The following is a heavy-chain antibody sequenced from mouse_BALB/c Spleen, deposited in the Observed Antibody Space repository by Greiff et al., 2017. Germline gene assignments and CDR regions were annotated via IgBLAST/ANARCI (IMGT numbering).Heavy chain of an antibody. CDR1: SYTFTDYA. D-gene: IGHD1-1*01. Sequence: VQLQESGPELVRPGVSVKISCKGSSYTFTDYAMHWVKQSHAKSLEWIGVISTYYGNTNYNQKFKGKATMTVDKSSSTAYMELARLTSEDSAVYYCARGAITTVVATRYAMDYWGQGTSVTVSS. CDR2: ISTYYGNT. CDR3: ARGAITTVVATRYAMDY. J-gene: IGHJ4*01. V-gene: IGHV1-67*01.